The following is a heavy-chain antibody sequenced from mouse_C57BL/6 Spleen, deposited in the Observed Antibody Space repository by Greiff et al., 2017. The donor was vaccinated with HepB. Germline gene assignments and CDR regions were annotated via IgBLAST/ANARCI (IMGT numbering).Heavy chain of an antibody. V-gene: IGHV5-4*01. Sequence: EVKLLESGGGLVKPGGSLKLSCAASGFTFSSYAMSWVRQTPEKRLEWVATISDGGSYTYYPDNVKGRFTISRDNAKNNLYLQMSHLKSEDTAMYYCARDRGYGYDDGDYYAMDYWGQGTSVTVSS. D-gene: IGHD2-2*01. CDR2: ISDGGSYT. CDR1: GFTFSSYA. J-gene: IGHJ4*01. CDR3: ARDRGYGYDDGDYYAMDY.